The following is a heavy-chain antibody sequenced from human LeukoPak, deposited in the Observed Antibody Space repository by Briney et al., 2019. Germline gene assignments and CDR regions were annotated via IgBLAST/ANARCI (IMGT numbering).Heavy chain of an antibody. Sequence: GGSLRLSCAASGFTFSSYSMNWVRQAPGKGLEWVSFIGSSSTIYYADSVKGRFTISRDNAKNSLYLQMNSLRAEDTAVYYCARDRGGSYSAIDYWGQGTLVTVSS. V-gene: IGHV3-48*04. CDR2: IGSSSTI. D-gene: IGHD1-26*01. CDR3: ARDRGGSYSAIDY. CDR1: GFTFSSYS. J-gene: IGHJ4*02.